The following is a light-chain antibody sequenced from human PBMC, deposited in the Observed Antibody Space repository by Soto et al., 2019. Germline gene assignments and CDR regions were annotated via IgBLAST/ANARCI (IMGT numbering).Light chain of an antibody. CDR3: QQRSNWPT. CDR2: DTS. V-gene: IGKV3-11*01. Sequence: EIVLTQSPATLSLSPGERATLSCRPIHSFSSTLAWYQQKPGQAPRLLIYDTSKRATGIPARFSGSGSGTGFAFTLTISSLQPEDFAVYYCQQRSNWPTFGGGTKVQIK. CDR1: HSFSST. J-gene: IGKJ4*01.